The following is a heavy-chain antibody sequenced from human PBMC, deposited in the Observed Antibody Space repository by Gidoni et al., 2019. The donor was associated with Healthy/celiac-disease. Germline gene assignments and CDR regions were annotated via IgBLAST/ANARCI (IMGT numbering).Heavy chain of an antibody. CDR3: ARDATTWYYYYGMDV. D-gene: IGHD1-7*01. Sequence: EVQLVESGGGLVQPGGSLRLSCAASGFTFSSYEMNWVRQAPGKGLEWVSYISSSGSTIYYADSVKGRFTISRDNAKNSLYLQMNSLRAEDTAVYYCARDATTWYYYYGMDVWGQGTTVTVSS. CDR1: GFTFSSYE. J-gene: IGHJ6*02. V-gene: IGHV3-48*03. CDR2: ISSSGSTI.